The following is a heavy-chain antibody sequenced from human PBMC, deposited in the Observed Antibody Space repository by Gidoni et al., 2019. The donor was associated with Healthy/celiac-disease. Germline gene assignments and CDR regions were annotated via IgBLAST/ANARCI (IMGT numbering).Heavy chain of an antibody. CDR1: GGSISSYS. V-gene: IGHV4-59*08. D-gene: IGHD5-18*01. J-gene: IGHJ3*02. Sequence: QVQLQASRPGLVKPSATLSLTSTVSGGSISSYSWSWLRQPPGKGLDWIGYIYYSGSTNYNPSIKSRVTISVDTSKNQFSLKLSSVTAADTAVYYCARQDTAYDAFDIWGQGTMVTVSS. CDR2: IYYSGST. CDR3: ARQDTAYDAFDI.